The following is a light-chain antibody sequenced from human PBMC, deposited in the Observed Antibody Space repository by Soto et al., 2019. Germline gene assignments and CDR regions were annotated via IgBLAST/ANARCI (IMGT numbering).Light chain of an antibody. J-gene: IGKJ1*01. CDR2: KAS. CDR3: QQYNSYSPT. Sequence: DIQMTQSPSTLSASVGDRVTISCRASQSISSLLAWYQQKPGKAPNLLIYKASSLESGVPSRFSGSGSGTEFTLTISSLQPDDFATYYCQQYNSYSPTFGQGTKVDIK. CDR1: QSISSL. V-gene: IGKV1-5*03.